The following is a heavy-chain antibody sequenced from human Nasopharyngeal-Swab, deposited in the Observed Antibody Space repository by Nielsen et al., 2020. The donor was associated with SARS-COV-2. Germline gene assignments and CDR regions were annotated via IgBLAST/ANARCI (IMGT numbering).Heavy chain of an antibody. D-gene: IGHD3-22*01. CDR2: IIPIFGTA. J-gene: IGHJ3*02. Sequence: SVKVSCKASGGTFSSYAISWVRQAPGQGLEWMGGIIPIFGTANYAQKFQGRVTITADESTSTAYMELSSLRSEDTAVYYCARDLTVYRYYDSSGHYYVAFDIWGQGTMVTVSS. CDR1: GGTFSSYA. V-gene: IGHV1-69*13. CDR3: ARDLTVYRYYDSSGHYYVAFDI.